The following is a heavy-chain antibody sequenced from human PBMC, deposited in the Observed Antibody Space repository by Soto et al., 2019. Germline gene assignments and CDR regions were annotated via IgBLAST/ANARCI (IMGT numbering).Heavy chain of an antibody. V-gene: IGHV4-59*01. CDR1: GGSIISYY. CDR3: AREVGYCSGGSCYYDY. Sequence: SETLSLTCTVSGGSIISYYWSWIRQPPGKGLEWIGYIYYSGSTNYNPSLKSRVTISVDTSKNQFSLKLSSVTAADTAVYYCAREVGYCSGGSCYYDYWGQGTLVTVSS. D-gene: IGHD2-15*01. CDR2: IYYSGST. J-gene: IGHJ4*02.